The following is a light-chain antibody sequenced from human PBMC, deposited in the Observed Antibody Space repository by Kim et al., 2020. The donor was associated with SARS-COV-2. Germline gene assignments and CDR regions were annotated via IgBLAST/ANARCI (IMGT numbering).Light chain of an antibody. CDR1: QSISSH. J-gene: IGKJ3*01. V-gene: IGKV1-39*01. CDR2: AAS. CDR3: QQSYITPFT. Sequence: DIQMTQAPSTLSASVGDRVTITCRTTQSISSHLNWYQQKPGRAPKLLISAASTLQGGVPSRFSGSGSETDFTLTISSLQPEDFATYFCQQSYITPFTFGPGTKVDIK.